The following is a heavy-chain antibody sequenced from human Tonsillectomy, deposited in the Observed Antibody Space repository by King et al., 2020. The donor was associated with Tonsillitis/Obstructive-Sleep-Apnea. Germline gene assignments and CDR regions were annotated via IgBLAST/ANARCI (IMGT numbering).Heavy chain of an antibody. V-gene: IGHV3-7*04. CDR1: GFTFNSYW. CDR2: INQDGSEK. Sequence: VQLVESVGGLVQPGGSLRLSCAASGFTFNSYWMSWVRQAPGRGLEWVASINQDGSEKFYVDSVKGRFTISRDNAKNSLYLQVNSLRAEDTAVYFCARDMQWLRLPNFDYWGQGSLVTVSS. J-gene: IGHJ4*02. D-gene: IGHD6-19*01. CDR3: ARDMQWLRLPNFDY.